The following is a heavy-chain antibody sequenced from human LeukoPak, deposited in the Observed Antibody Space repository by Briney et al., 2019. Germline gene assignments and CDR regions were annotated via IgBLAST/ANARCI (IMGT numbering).Heavy chain of an antibody. J-gene: IGHJ4*02. D-gene: IGHD2-2*02. CDR1: GYSISSGYY. V-gene: IGHV4-38-2*02. CDR2: IYHSGST. CDR3: ARDGPDIVVVPAAILPLDY. Sequence: SETLPLTCTVSGYSISSGYYWGWIRQPPGKGLEWIGSIYHSGSTYYNPSLKSRVTISVDTSKNQFSLKLSSVTAADTAVYYCARDGPDIVVVPAAILPLDYWGQGTLVTVSS.